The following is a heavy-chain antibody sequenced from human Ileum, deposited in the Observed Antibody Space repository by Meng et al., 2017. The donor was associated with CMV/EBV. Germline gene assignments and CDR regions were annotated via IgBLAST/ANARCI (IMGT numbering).Heavy chain of an antibody. J-gene: IGHJ6*02. D-gene: IGHD3-10*01. CDR1: GFTFTSYT. CDR2: ISNDGSVN. V-gene: IGHV3-30*04. CDR3: AGDDPLFGSKSYYLQTYGMDV. Sequence: GGSLRLSCAASGFTFTSYTIHWVRQAPGKGLEWVAVISNDGSVNSYADSVKGRFTISRDNSQNTLYLQMNSLRPDDTAIYYCAGDDPLFGSKSYYLQTYGMDVWGQGTTVTVSS.